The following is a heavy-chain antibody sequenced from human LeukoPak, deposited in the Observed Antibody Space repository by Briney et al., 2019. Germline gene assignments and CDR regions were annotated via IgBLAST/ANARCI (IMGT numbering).Heavy chain of an antibody. CDR2: IYYSGST. D-gene: IGHD2-15*01. Sequence: SETLSLTCTVSGGSISGSSYYWGWIRQPPGKGLEWIGSIYYSGSTYYNPSLKSRVTISVDTSKKQFSLKLNSVTATDTAVYYCARHYWPWGQGTLVTASS. J-gene: IGHJ4*02. CDR1: GGSISGSSYY. CDR3: ARHYWP. V-gene: IGHV4-39*01.